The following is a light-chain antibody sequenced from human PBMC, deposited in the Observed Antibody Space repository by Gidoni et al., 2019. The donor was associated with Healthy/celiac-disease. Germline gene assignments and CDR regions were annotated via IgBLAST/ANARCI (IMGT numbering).Light chain of an antibody. CDR1: VLAKKY. V-gene: IGLV3-27*01. CDR2: KDS. Sequence: SYELTQPSSVSVSPGQTARITCSGDVLAKKYARWFQQKPGQAPVLVIYKDSERPSGIPERFSGSSSGTTVTLTISGAQVEDEADYYCYSAADNIQEVFGGGTKLTVL. CDR3: YSAADNIQEV. J-gene: IGLJ2*01.